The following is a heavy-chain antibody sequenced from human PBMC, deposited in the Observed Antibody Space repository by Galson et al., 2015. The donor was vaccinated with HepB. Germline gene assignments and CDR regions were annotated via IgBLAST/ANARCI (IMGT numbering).Heavy chain of an antibody. D-gene: IGHD3-10*01. Sequence: SLRLSCAASGFTFSSYGLHWVRQAPGKGLEWVAFMRYDGSNKYYADSVKGRFTISRDNSKNTLYLQMNSLRAEDTAVYYCAKDGSVYYGSGIELLIPTHITYYWYFDLWGRGTLVTVSS. V-gene: IGHV3-30*02. CDR1: GFTFSSYG. CDR2: MRYDGSNK. CDR3: AKDGSVYYGSGIELLIPTHITYYWYFDL. J-gene: IGHJ2*01.